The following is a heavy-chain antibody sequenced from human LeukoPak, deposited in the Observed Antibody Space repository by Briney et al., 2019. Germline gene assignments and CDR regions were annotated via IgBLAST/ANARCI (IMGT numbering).Heavy chain of an antibody. D-gene: IGHD6-13*01. V-gene: IGHV3-30*18. CDR2: ISYDGSNK. Sequence: PGRSLRLSCVASGFTFSRHDMNWVRQAPGKGLEWVAVISYDGSNKYYADSVKGRFTISRDNSKNTLYLQMNSLRTEDTAVYYCAKGVSSSWSNDSFDIWGQGTMVTV. J-gene: IGHJ3*02. CDR1: GFTFSRHD. CDR3: AKGVSSSWSNDSFDI.